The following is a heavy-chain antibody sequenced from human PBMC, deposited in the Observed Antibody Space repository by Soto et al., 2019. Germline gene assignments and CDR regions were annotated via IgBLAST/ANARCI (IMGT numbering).Heavy chain of an antibody. J-gene: IGHJ6*02. Sequence: AGGSLMVSCAACGFTFSSYLVSWVRQAPGKGLEWVANIKQDGSEKYYVDSVKGRFTISRDNAKNSLYLQMNSLRAEDTAVYYCARGRLDYYYSSGSYYGMDVRGQRTTVTVSS. V-gene: IGHV3-7*03. CDR3: ARGRLDYYYSSGSYYGMDV. CDR2: IKQDGSEK. CDR1: GFTFSSYL. D-gene: IGHD3-22*01.